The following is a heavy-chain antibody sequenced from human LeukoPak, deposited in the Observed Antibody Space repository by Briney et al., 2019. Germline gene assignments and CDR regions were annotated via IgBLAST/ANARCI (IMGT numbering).Heavy chain of an antibody. D-gene: IGHD3-10*01. CDR3: AKDQQEWFGELSTFDY. V-gene: IGHV3-9*01. CDR2: ISWNSGSI. CDR1: GFTFDDYA. Sequence: GGSLRLSCAASGFTFDDYAMHWVRQAPGKGLEWVSGISWNSGSIGYADSVKGRFTISRDNAKNSLYLQMNSLRAEDTALYYCAKDQQEWFGELSTFDYWGQGTLVTVSS. J-gene: IGHJ4*02.